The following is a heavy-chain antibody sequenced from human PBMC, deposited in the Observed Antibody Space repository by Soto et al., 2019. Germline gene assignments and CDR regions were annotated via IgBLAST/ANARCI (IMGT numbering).Heavy chain of an antibody. CDR1: GFTFSSYS. CDR3: ARELPVDAFDI. CDR2: ISSSSSYI. J-gene: IGHJ3*02. V-gene: IGHV3-21*01. Sequence: GGSLRLSCAASGFTFSSYSMNWVRQAPGKGLEWVSSISSSSSYIYYADSVKGRFTISRDNAKNSLYLQMNSLRAEDTAVYYCARELPVDAFDIWGQGTMVTVSS.